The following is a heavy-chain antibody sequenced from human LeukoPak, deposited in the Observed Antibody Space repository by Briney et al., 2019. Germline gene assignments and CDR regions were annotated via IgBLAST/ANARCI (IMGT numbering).Heavy chain of an antibody. CDR3: ARHPTALVSYGFDP. D-gene: IGHD5-18*01. CDR2: IYSIGST. Sequence: IPSETLSLTCTVSGGSISNYYWSWIRQPPGKGLEWIGYIYSIGSTNYNPSLKSRVTISVDTSKNQFSLKLSSVTAADTAIYHCARHPTALVSYGFDPWGQGTLVTVSS. V-gene: IGHV4-59*08. J-gene: IGHJ5*02. CDR1: GGSISNYY.